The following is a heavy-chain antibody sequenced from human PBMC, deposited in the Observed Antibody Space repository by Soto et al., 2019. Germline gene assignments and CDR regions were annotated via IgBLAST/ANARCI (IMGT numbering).Heavy chain of an antibody. CDR3: ARQASTIFGVVKDYYYYYGMDV. D-gene: IGHD3-3*01. J-gene: IGHJ6*02. Sequence: GESPKNSWKGSGYSLTRYWNGLVRQMPVKSPGVMGIIYPGDSDTRYSPSFQGQVTISADKSISTAYLQWSSLKASDTAMYYCARQASTIFGVVKDYYYYYGMDVWGQGTTVTVSS. V-gene: IGHV5-51*01. CDR2: IYPGDSDT. CDR1: GYSLTRYW.